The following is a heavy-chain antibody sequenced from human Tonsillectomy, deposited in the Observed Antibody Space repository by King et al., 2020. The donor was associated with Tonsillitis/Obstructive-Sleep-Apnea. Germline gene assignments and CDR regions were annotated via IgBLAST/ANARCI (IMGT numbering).Heavy chain of an antibody. CDR1: GFSFGDYA. Sequence: QLVQSGGGLVQPGRSLRLSCTASGFSFGDYAMSWVRQAPGKGLEWVGFIRSKAYGGTTEYAASVKGRFTISRDDSKSIAYLQMNSLKTEDTAVYYCTNDDSSGYYYAFDIWGQGTMVTVSS. CDR3: TNDDSSGYYYAFDI. D-gene: IGHD3-22*01. CDR2: IRSKAYGGTT. V-gene: IGHV3-49*04. J-gene: IGHJ3*02.